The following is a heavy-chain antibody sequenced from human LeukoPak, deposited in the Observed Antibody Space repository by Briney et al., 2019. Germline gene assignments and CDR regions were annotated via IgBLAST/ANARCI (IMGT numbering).Heavy chain of an antibody. J-gene: IGHJ4*02. D-gene: IGHD3-22*01. CDR2: INHSGST. CDR1: GGSFSGYY. V-gene: IGHV4-34*01. CDR3: ARYPLVLYDSSGYHPKAFDY. Sequence: SETLSLTCAVYGGSFSGYYWSWIRQPQGKGLEWIGEINHSGSTNYNPSLKSRVTISVDTSKNQFSLKLSSVTAADTAVYYCARYPLVLYDSSGYHPKAFDYWGQGTLVTVSS.